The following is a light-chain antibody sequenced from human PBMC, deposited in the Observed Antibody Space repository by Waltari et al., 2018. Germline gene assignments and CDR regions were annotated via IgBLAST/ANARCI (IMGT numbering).Light chain of an antibody. CDR2: DDD. V-gene: IGLV3-21*02. Sequence: SYILTQPPSVSVAPGQTARVSCGGDGVGNKAVHWYRQKQGQAPVLVIHDDDDRPSGTPERISAPNAGNTATLTISRVEAGDEADYYCQAWDSSSYQVVFGGGTKLTVL. CDR3: QAWDSSSYQVV. CDR1: GVGNKA. J-gene: IGLJ2*01.